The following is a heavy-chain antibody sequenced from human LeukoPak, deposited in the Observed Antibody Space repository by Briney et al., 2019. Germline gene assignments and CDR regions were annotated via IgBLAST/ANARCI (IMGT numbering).Heavy chain of an antibody. CDR3: GGGEMGSVAGRDY. D-gene: IGHD6-19*01. Sequence: PSETLSLTCTVSGGSISSSSYYWGWIRQPPGKGLEWIGSIYYSGSTYYNPSLKSRVTISVDTSKNQFSLKLSSVTAADTAVYYCGGGEMGSVAGRDYWGQGTLVTVSS. J-gene: IGHJ4*02. CDR1: GGSISSSSYY. V-gene: IGHV4-39*01. CDR2: IYYSGST.